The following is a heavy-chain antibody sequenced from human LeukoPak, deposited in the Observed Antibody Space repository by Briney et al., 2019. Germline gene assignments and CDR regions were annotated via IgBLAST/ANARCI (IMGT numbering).Heavy chain of an antibody. CDR1: GLIFSHYG. V-gene: IGHV3-21*01. J-gene: IGHJ4*02. Sequence: GGSLRLSCAASGLIFSHYGMNWVRQAPGKGLEWVSSISSSSYIYYADSAKGRFTISRDNAKNSLYLQMNSLRAEDTAVYYCARDRIVGATTGDYWGQGTLVTVSS. D-gene: IGHD1-26*01. CDR2: ISSSSYI. CDR3: ARDRIVGATTGDY.